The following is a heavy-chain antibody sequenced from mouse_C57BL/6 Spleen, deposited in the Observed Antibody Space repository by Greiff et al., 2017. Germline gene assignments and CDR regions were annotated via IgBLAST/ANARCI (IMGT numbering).Heavy chain of an antibody. CDR3: ARWDYYGSSYFDY. V-gene: IGHV1-82*01. J-gene: IGHJ2*01. CDR2: IYPGDGDT. Sequence: QVQLKESGPELVKPGASVKISCKASGYAFSSSWMNWVKQRPGKGLEWIGRIYPGDGDTNYNGKFKGKATLTADKYSSTDYMLLSSLTSEDSAVYFCARWDYYGSSYFDYWGQGTTLTVSS. CDR1: GYAFSSSW. D-gene: IGHD1-1*01.